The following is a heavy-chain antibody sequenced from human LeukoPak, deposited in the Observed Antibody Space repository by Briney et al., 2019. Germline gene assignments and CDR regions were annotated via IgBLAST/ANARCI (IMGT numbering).Heavy chain of an antibody. V-gene: IGHV3-13*01. CDR1: GFTFSSYD. Sequence: GGSLRLSCAASGFTFSSYDMHWVRQATGEGLEWVSAIGTAGDTYYPGSVKGRFTISRENAKNSLYLQMNSLRAGDTAVYYCARGGSGLDAFDIWGQGTMVTVSS. J-gene: IGHJ3*02. D-gene: IGHD3-16*01. CDR3: ARGGSGLDAFDI. CDR2: IGTAGDT.